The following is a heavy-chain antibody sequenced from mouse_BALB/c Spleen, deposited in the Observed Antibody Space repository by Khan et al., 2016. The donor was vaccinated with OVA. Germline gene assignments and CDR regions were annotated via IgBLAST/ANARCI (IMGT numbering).Heavy chain of an antibody. J-gene: IGHJ3*01. CDR3: ARSGIGSFAY. D-gene: IGHD2-2*01. Sequence: QVQLQQSGAELARPGASVKLSCKASGYTFTDYYINWVKQMTGQGLEWIGEIYPGSGNTYYNEKFKGKATLTADKSSSTAFMQLSSLTSEDSAVYFCARSGIGSFAYWGQGTLVTVSA. CDR1: GYTFTDYY. V-gene: IGHV1-77*01. CDR2: IYPGSGNT.